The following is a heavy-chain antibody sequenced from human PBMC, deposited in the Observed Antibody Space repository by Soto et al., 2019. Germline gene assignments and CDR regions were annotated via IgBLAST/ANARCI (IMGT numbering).Heavy chain of an antibody. CDR2: IYHSGST. V-gene: IGHV4-4*02. Sequence: SETLSLTCAVSGGSISSSNWWSWVRQPPGKGLEWIGEIYHSGSTNYNPSLKSRVTISVDKSKNQFSLKLSSVTAADTAVYYCARDFQVAVAGSDGYYYYGMDVWGQGTTVTVSS. J-gene: IGHJ6*02. CDR1: GGSISSSNW. CDR3: ARDFQVAVAGSDGYYYYGMDV. D-gene: IGHD6-19*01.